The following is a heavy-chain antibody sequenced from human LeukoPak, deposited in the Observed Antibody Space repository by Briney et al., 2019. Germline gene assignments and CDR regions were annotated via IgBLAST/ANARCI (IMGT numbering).Heavy chain of an antibody. Sequence: GGSLRLSCAASGFTFSSYRMHWVRQAPGKGRVWVSRINSDGSSTSYVDSVKGRFTISRDNAKNTLYLQMNSLRAEDTAVYYCARVWRGWYFFDYWGQGTLVTVSS. CDR1: GFTFSSYR. D-gene: IGHD3-3*01. J-gene: IGHJ4*02. CDR3: ARVWRGWYFFDY. V-gene: IGHV3-74*01. CDR2: INSDGSST.